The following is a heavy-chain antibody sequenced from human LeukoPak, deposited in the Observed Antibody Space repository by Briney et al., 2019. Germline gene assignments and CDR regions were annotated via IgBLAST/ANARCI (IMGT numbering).Heavy chain of an antibody. Sequence: RPSETLSLTCAVYGGSFSGYYWSWIRQPPGKGLEWIGEINHSGSTNYNPSLKSRVTISVDTSKNQFSLKLSSVTAADTAVYYCARGSGGSGWYLGCYMDVWGKGTTVTVSS. J-gene: IGHJ6*03. CDR2: INHSGST. CDR3: ARGSGGSGWYLGCYMDV. CDR1: GGSFSGYY. V-gene: IGHV4-34*01. D-gene: IGHD6-19*01.